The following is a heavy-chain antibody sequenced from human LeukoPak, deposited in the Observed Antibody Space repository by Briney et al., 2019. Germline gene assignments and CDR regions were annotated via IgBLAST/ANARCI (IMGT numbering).Heavy chain of an antibody. Sequence: GASVKVSCKASGYTFTGYYMHWVRQAPGQGLEWMGWINPNSGGTNYAQKFQGRVTMTRDTSISTAYMELSRLRSGDTAVYYCARGSGKRITIFGVRNYYYYMDVWGKGTTVTVSS. CDR1: GYTFTGYY. CDR3: ARGSGKRITIFGVRNYYYYMDV. D-gene: IGHD3-3*01. J-gene: IGHJ6*03. CDR2: INPNSGGT. V-gene: IGHV1-2*02.